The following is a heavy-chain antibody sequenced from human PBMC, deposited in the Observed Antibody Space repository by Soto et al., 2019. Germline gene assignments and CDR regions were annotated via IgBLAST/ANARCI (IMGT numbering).Heavy chain of an antibody. CDR3: ARDPSTTVTTFYFDY. CDR1: GFTFSSYA. V-gene: IGHV3-30-3*01. J-gene: IGHJ4*02. D-gene: IGHD4-17*01. Sequence: GSLRLSCAASGFTFSSYAMHWVRQAPGKGLEWVAVISYDGSNKYYADSVKGRFTISRDNSKNTLYLQMNSLRAEDTAVYYCARDPSTTVTTFYFDYWGQGTLVTVSS. CDR2: ISYDGSNK.